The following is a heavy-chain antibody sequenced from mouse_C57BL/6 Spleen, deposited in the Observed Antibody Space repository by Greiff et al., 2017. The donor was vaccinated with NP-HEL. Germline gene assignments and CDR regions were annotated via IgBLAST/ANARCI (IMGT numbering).Heavy chain of an antibody. D-gene: IGHD1-1*01. Sequence: DVKLVESGGGLVKPGGSLKLSCAASGFTFSDYGMHWVRQAPEKGLEWVAYISSGSSTIYYADTVKGRFTISRDNAKNTLFLQMTSLRSEDTAMYYCARTYGRHYYAMDYWGQGTSVTVSS. CDR2: ISSGSSTI. V-gene: IGHV5-17*01. CDR3: ARTYGRHYYAMDY. J-gene: IGHJ4*01. CDR1: GFTFSDYG.